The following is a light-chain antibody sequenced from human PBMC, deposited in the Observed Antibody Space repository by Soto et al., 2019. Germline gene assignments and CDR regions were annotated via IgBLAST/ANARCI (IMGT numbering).Light chain of an antibody. V-gene: IGKV1-39*01. J-gene: IGKJ1*01. Sequence: DIQMTQSPSSLSASVGDRVTITCRASQSISSYLNWYQQKPGKAPKLLIYAASSLQSGVPSRFSGSGSGTDFTLTSSRLQHEDFATYYCQQSYSTPWTFGQGTKVEIK. CDR1: QSISSY. CDR3: QQSYSTPWT. CDR2: AAS.